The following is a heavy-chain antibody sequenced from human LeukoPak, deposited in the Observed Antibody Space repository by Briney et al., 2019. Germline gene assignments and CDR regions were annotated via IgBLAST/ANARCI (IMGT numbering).Heavy chain of an antibody. CDR1: GFTFSSYG. CDR2: ISYDGSNE. D-gene: IGHD3-22*01. V-gene: IGHV3-30*18. CDR3: AKDPENEYYYDSSGPMDL. J-gene: IGHJ4*02. Sequence: PGGSLRLSCAASGFTFSSYGMHWVRQAPGKGLEWVAVISYDGSNEYYADSVKGRFTISRDNSKNTLYLQMYSLRAEDTAVYYCAKDPENEYYYDSSGPMDLWGQGTPVTVSS.